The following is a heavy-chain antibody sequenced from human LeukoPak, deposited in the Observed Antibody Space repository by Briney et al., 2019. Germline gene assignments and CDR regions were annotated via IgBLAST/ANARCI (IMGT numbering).Heavy chain of an antibody. D-gene: IGHD1-26*01. CDR3: ARGTPYSGSYLVGAFDI. Sequence: ASVKVSCKASGGTFSSYAISWVRQAPGQGLEWMGGIIPIFGTANYAQKFQGRVTITADESTSTAYMELSSLRSEDTAVYYCARGTPYSGSYLVGAFDIWGQGTMVTVSS. J-gene: IGHJ3*02. V-gene: IGHV1-69*13. CDR1: GGTFSSYA. CDR2: IIPIFGTA.